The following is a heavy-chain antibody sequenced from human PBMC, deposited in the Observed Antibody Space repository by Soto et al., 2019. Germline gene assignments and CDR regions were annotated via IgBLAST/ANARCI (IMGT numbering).Heavy chain of an antibody. CDR3: AKDRGLRYFDY. CDR2: VSGSGGST. CDR1: GFTFRSHA. Sequence: PGGSLRLSCVASGFTFRSHAMSWVRQAPGKGLEWVSGVSGSGGSTYYADSVKGRFTISRDNSKNTLYLQMNSLRAEDTAVYYCAKDRGLRYFDYWGQGTLVTVSS. D-gene: IGHD4-17*01. J-gene: IGHJ4*02. V-gene: IGHV3-23*01.